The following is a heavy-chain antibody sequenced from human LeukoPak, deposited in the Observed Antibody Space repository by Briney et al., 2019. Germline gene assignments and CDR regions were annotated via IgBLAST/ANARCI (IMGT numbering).Heavy chain of an antibody. CDR2: IYNSGST. V-gene: IGHV4-59*01. J-gene: IGHJ4*02. CDR3: ARRPSDFWSGYDYFDY. D-gene: IGHD3-3*01. CDR1: GGSIRSYY. Sequence: SETLSLTCTVSGGSIRSYYWSWIRQPPGKGLEWIGYIYNSGSTNYNPSLKSRVTISVDTSKNQFSLKLSSVTAADTAVYYCARRPSDFWSGYDYFDYWGQGTLVTVSS.